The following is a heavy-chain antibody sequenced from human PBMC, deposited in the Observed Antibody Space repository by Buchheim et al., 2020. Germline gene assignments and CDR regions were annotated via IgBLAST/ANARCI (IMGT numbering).Heavy chain of an antibody. V-gene: IGHV3-30*18. CDR2: ISYDGSNK. CDR1: GFTFSSYG. Sequence: QVQLVESGGGVVQPGRSLRLSCAASGFTFSSYGMHWVRQAPGKGLEWVAVISYDGSNKYYADSVKGRFNISRDNSKNTLYLQMNSLRAEDTAVYYCAKDLGDFWSGYPRYYYYGMDVWGQGTT. CDR3: AKDLGDFWSGYPRYYYYGMDV. J-gene: IGHJ6*02. D-gene: IGHD3-3*01.